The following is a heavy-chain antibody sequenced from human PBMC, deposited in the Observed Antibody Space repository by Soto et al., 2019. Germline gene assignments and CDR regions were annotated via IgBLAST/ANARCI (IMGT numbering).Heavy chain of an antibody. Sequence: PGGSLRLSCAASGFTFSSYGMHWVRQAPGKGLEWVAVIWYDGSNKYYADSVKGRFTISRDNSKNTLYLQMNSLRAENTAVYSSARDRLAYGDDVSIWFDPWGQGTLVTVSS. CDR1: GFTFSSYG. J-gene: IGHJ5*02. CDR2: IWYDGSNK. CDR3: ARDRLAYGDDVSIWFDP. V-gene: IGHV3-33*01. D-gene: IGHD4-17*01.